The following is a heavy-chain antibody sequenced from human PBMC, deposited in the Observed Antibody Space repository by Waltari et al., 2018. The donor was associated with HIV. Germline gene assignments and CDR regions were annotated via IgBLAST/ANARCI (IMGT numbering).Heavy chain of an antibody. CDR2: INLNSGDT. V-gene: IGHV1-2*06. D-gene: IGHD3-22*01. Sequence: QVQLVQSGAEVKKPGASVKVSCKASGYTFTAYYMHWVRQAPGQGLEWMGRINLNSGDTNYGQEFQGRVTMTRDTSISTAYMELSRLRSDDTAVYYCARDSYYYDSSGFFPDFWGQGTLVTVSS. CDR1: GYTFTAYY. J-gene: IGHJ4*02. CDR3: ARDSYYYDSSGFFPDF.